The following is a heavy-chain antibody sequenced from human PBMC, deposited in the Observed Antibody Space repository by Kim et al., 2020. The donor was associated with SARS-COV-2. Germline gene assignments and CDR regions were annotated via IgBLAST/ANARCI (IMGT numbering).Heavy chain of an antibody. Sequence: QGRVTMTRDTSTSTVYMELSSLRSEDTAVYYCARVLTDSSGYWKRVWFDPWGQGTLVTVSS. CDR3: ARVLTDSSGYWKRVWFDP. J-gene: IGHJ5*02. V-gene: IGHV1-46*01. D-gene: IGHD3-22*01.